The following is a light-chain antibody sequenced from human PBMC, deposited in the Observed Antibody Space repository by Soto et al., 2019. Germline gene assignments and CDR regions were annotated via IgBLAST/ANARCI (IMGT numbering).Light chain of an antibody. CDR1: SRDVGGYNY. CDR3: SSYTGSSTPYV. V-gene: IGLV2-14*01. J-gene: IGLJ1*01. Sequence: QSALTQPASVSGSPGQSITISCTGTSRDVGGYNYVSCYQHHPGKAPKLMIFEVSNRPSGVSNRFSGSKSGNTASLTISRLQAEDEADYYCSSYTGSSTPYVFGTGTKVTVL. CDR2: EVS.